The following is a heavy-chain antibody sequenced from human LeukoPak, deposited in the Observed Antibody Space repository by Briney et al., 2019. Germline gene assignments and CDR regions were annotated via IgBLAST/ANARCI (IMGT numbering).Heavy chain of an antibody. CDR3: AREVARSGSYFDY. CDR2: IDPNSGDT. CDR1: EYTFTGYY. D-gene: IGHD1-26*01. Sequence: ASVTVSCKTSEYTFTGYYVHWVRQAPGQGLEWMGRIDPNSGDTRYAQKFQDRVTMTWDTSIITAYMELSSLRSGDTAMYYCAREVARSGSYFDYWGQGTLVTVSS. V-gene: IGHV1-2*06. J-gene: IGHJ4*02.